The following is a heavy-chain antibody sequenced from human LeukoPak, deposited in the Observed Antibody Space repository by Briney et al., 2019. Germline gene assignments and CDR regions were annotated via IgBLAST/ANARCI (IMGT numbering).Heavy chain of an antibody. V-gene: IGHV6-1*01. CDR1: GDSVSSIGVA. Sequence: SQTLSLTCAISGDSVSSIGVAWNWIRQSPSRGLEWLGRTYYRSKWYNEYAVSVKGRININPDPSKNQFSLQLNSVTPEDTAVYYCALARSEYHYGMDVWGQGPRSPSP. J-gene: IGHJ6*02. CDR3: ALARSEYHYGMDV. CDR2: TYYRSKWYN.